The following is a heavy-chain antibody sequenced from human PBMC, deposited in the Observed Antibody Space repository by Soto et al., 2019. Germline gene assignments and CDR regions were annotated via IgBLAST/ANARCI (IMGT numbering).Heavy chain of an antibody. V-gene: IGHV1-69*13. J-gene: IGHJ1*01. Sequence: SVKVSCKASGGTFSSYAISWVRQAPGQGLEWMGGIIPIFGTANYAQKFQGRVTITADESTSTAYMELSSLRSEDTAVYYCALSRGGGYNRGEYFKHWGQGTVGTVS. CDR3: ALSRGGGYNRGEYFKH. CDR1: GGTFSSYA. D-gene: IGHD5-18*01. CDR2: IIPIFGTA.